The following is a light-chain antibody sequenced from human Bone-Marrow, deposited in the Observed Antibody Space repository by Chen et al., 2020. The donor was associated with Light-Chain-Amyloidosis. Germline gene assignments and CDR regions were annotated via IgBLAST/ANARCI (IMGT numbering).Light chain of an antibody. CDR1: SSTIGEGYD. Sequence: QSVLTQPPSVSGAPGQRVTISCTGSSSTIGEGYDVHWYQQLPGTAPKLLIYGNSNRPSWVPHRFSGSKSGTSASMAITGLQAEDEADYYCQSYDRPHVVFGGGTKLTVL. V-gene: IGLV1-40*01. CDR2: GNS. J-gene: IGLJ2*01. CDR3: QSYDRPHVV.